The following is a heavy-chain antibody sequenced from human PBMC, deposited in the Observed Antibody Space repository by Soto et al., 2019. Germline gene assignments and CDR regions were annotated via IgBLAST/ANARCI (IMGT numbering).Heavy chain of an antibody. D-gene: IGHD4-17*01. Sequence: SDTLSLTCTVSGDFISYYSWAWIRQSAGKGLEWIVRVYSTGTIFYNPSLKSRATMSVDTSKNQFSLKLTSVNAADTAVYYCARDDFGSNPRAFYXWGQGTMVTVSX. J-gene: IGHJ5*02. V-gene: IGHV4-4*07. CDR1: GDFISYYS. CDR2: VYSTGTI. CDR3: ARDDFGSNPRAFYX.